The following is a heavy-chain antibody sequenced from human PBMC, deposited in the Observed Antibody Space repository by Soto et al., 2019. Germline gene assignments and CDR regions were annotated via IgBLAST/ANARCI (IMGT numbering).Heavy chain of an antibody. CDR3: AKSGSHSYFDY. CDR1: EFTFSSYA. D-gene: IGHD1-26*01. V-gene: IGHV3-23*01. Sequence: EVYLLEAGGGLVQPGGSLRLSCAASEFTFSSYAMTCVRLAPGKGLEWVSSISTSAGNTYYADSVKGRFTISRDNSKNTLYLQMNSLRADDTAIYYCAKSGSHSYFDYWGQGTLVTVSS. J-gene: IGHJ4*02. CDR2: ISTSAGNT.